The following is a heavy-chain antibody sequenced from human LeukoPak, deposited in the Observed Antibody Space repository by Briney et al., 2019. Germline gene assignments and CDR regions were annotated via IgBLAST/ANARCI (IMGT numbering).Heavy chain of an antibody. V-gene: IGHV3-48*01. CDR1: GFIFSSYS. J-gene: IGHJ4*02. D-gene: IGHD4-17*01. CDR2: ITSSSSSTI. CDR3: ARAGDYYDY. Sequence: PGGSLRLSCAASGFIFSSYSMNWVRQAPGKGLEWVSYITSSSSSTIYYADSVKGRFTISRDNAKNSLYLQMNSLRAEDTAVYYCARAGDYYDYWGQGTLVAVSS.